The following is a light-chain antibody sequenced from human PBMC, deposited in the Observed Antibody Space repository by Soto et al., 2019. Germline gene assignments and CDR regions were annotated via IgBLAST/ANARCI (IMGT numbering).Light chain of an antibody. V-gene: IGKV3-20*01. CDR1: QSVTSNY. J-gene: IGKJ1*01. Sequence: EVVLTQSPATLSLSPGERATLSCRASQSVTSNYLAWYQQKPGQAPWLLIFGASIRATGLPDRFSGSGSGTDFTLIISRLEPEDFAVYYCQQYGSSGTFGQGTKVDIK. CDR3: QQYGSSGT. CDR2: GAS.